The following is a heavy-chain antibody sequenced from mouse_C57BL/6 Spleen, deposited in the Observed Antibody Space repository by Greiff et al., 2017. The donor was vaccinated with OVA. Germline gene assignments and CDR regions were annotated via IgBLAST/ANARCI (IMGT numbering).Heavy chain of an antibody. Sequence: EVQLVESGPGLVKPSPSLSLSCSATGYSITSGYYWNWIRQSPGNQLEWRGYIRDDGSNNYNPSLKNQISITRDTSKNQFFLKLNSVTTEDTATYYCASGYYGSSYDAMDDWGQGTSVTVAS. J-gene: IGHJ4*01. D-gene: IGHD1-1*01. CDR3: ASGYYGSSYDAMDD. CDR1: GYSITSGYY. CDR2: IRDDGSN. V-gene: IGHV3-6*01.